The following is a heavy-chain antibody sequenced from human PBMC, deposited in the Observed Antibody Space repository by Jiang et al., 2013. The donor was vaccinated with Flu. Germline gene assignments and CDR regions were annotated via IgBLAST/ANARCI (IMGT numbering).Heavy chain of an antibody. Sequence: SGAEVKKPGSSVKVSCKASGGTFSSYAISWVRQAPGQGLEWMGGIIPIFGTANYAQKFQGRVTITADESTSTAYMELSSLGSEDTAVYYCARGSRAAIYQDDAFDIWGQGTMVTVSS. CDR3: ARGSRAAIYQDDAFDI. D-gene: IGHD2-2*02. V-gene: IGHV1-69*01. CDR2: IIPIFGTA. J-gene: IGHJ3*02. CDR1: GGTFSSYA.